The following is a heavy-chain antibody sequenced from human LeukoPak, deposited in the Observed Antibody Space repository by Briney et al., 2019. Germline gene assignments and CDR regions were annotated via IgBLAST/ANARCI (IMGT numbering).Heavy chain of an antibody. J-gene: IGHJ4*02. CDR2: INPSGGST. CDR1: GYTFTSYY. D-gene: IGHD3-3*01. V-gene: IGHV1-46*01. CDR3: ARAPRSWSGYHGPFDY. Sequence: GASVKVSCKASGYTFTSYYMHWVRQAPGQGLEWMGIINPSGGSTSYAQKSQGRVTMTRDTSTSTVYMELSSLRSEDTAVYYCARAPRSWSGYHGPFDYWGQGTLVTVSS.